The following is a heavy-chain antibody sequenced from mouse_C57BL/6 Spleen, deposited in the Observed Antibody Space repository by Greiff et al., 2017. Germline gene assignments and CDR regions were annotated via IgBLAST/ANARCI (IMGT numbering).Heavy chain of an antibody. CDR2: IDPSDSET. CDR1: GYTFTSYW. D-gene: IGHD2-3*01. Sequence: QVQLQQSGAELVRPGSSVKLSCKASGYTFTSYWMHWVKQRPIQGLEWIGNIDPSDSETHYNQKFKDKATLTVDKSSSTAYMQLSSLTSEDSAVYYCAREGDGYLDYWGQGTTLTVSS. J-gene: IGHJ2*01. V-gene: IGHV1-52*01. CDR3: AREGDGYLDY.